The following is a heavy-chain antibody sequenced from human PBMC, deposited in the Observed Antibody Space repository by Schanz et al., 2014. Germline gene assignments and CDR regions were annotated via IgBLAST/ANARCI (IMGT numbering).Heavy chain of an antibody. CDR1: GYTFTSYG. Sequence: QVHLVQSGAEVKRPGASVKVSCKASGYTFTSYGISWVRQAPGQGLEWMGWISVYNHNKEYDQKFQGRVTMTTDTSTSTAYMALTDLRSDDTAVYYCARDRRFFDRDDLYYFDSWGQGTLVNDSS. CDR3: ARDRRFFDRDDLYYFDS. J-gene: IGHJ4*02. D-gene: IGHD3-3*01. CDR2: ISVYNHNK. V-gene: IGHV1-18*01.